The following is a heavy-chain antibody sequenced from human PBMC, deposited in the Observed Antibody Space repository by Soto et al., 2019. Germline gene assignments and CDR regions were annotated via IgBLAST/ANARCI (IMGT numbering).Heavy chain of an antibody. CDR1: GGTFSSYA. CDR2: IIPIFGTA. CDR3: ASARLSAADSSWYGMDV. Sequence: QVQLVQSGAEVKKPGSSVKVSCKASGGTFSSYAISWVRQAPGQGLEWMGGIIPIFGTANYAQKFQGRVTITADASTSTAYMELSSLRSDDTAVYYCASARLSAADSSWYGMDVWGQGTTVTVSS. V-gene: IGHV1-69*12. D-gene: IGHD3-22*01. J-gene: IGHJ6*02.